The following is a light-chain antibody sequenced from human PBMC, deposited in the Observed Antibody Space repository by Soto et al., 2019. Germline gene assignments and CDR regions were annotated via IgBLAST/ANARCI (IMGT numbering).Light chain of an antibody. V-gene: IGKV1-39*01. CDR2: DAS. CDR1: QTISTY. CDR3: QQTYSNFVS. Sequence: DIQMTQSPSSLSASVGDRVTITCRSSQTISTYLRWFHQKPGKAPNLLIYDASSLQTGVPSRFSGSGSGTDFTLTISSLQPEDFGTYYCQQTYSNFVSFGGGTRVEMK. J-gene: IGKJ4*01.